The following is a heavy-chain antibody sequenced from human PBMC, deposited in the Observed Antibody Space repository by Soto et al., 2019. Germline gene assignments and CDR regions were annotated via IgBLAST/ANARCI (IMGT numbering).Heavy chain of an antibody. CDR1: GFTFSSYG. D-gene: IGHD6-19*01. CDR2: IWYDGSNK. V-gene: IGHV3-33*01. Sequence: QVQLVESGGGVVQPGRSLRLSCAASGFTFSSYGMHWVRQAPGQGLEGAAVIWYDGSNKYYADSVKGRFTISRDNSKNTLYLQMNSLRAEDTAVYYCARGWAVADRFDYWGQGTLVTVSS. J-gene: IGHJ4*02. CDR3: ARGWAVADRFDY.